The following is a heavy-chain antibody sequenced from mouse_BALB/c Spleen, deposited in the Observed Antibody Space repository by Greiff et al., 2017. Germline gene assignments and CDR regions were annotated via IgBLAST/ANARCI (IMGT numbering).Heavy chain of an antibody. D-gene: IGHD1-1*01. CDR3: ARDRALYYGSSYDAMDY. CDR1: GFSLTSYG. CDR2: IWAGGST. V-gene: IGHV2-9*02. J-gene: IGHJ4*01. Sequence: VKLVESGPGLVAPSQSLSITCTVSGFSLTSYGVHWVRQPPGKGLEWLGVIWAGGSTNYNSALMSRLSISKDNSKSQVFLKMNSLQTDDTAMYYCARDRALYYGSSYDAMDYWGQGTSVTVSS.